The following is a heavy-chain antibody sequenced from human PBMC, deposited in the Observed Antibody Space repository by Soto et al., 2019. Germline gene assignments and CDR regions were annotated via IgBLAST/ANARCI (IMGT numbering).Heavy chain of an antibody. CDR2: ISGSGGST. CDR1: GFTFSSYA. Sequence: PGGSLRLSCAASGFTFSSYAMSWVRQAPGKGLEWVSAISGSGGSTYYADSVKGRFTISRDNSKNTLYLQMNSLRAEDTAVYYCAKASIEYSGYDSYFDYWGQGNLVTVSS. D-gene: IGHD5-12*01. CDR3: AKASIEYSGYDSYFDY. V-gene: IGHV3-23*01. J-gene: IGHJ4*02.